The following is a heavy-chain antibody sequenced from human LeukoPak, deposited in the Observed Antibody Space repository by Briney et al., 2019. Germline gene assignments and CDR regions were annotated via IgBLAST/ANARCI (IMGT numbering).Heavy chain of an antibody. J-gene: IGHJ4*02. D-gene: IGHD3-3*01. Sequence: GGSLRLSCAASGFTFNSYAMHWVRQAPGKGLEWVAAISYDGSNKKYADSVKGRFTISRDNSKNTLYLQMNSLRGEETAVYYCARNVIGVVIFDYWGQGTLVTVSS. V-gene: IGHV3-30*04. CDR3: ARNVIGVVIFDY. CDR1: GFTFNSYA. CDR2: ISYDGSNK.